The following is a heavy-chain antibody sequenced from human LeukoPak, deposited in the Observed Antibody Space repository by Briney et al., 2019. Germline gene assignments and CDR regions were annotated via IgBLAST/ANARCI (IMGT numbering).Heavy chain of an antibody. V-gene: IGHV3-7*01. Sequence: QPGGSLRLSCAASGFTFSDYWMQWVRQAPGKGLEWVANINYHGNENYLLDPVKGRFTISRDNAKNSLFLQMNSLRVEDTAVYYCTRGDPDYWGLGTLVTVSS. D-gene: IGHD2-21*02. CDR1: GFTFSDYW. J-gene: IGHJ4*02. CDR2: INYHGNEN. CDR3: TRGDPDY.